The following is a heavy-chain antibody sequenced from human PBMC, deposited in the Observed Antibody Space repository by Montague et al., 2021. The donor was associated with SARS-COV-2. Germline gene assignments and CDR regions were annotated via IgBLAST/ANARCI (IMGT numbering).Heavy chain of an antibody. CDR3: ATQEDPSGWIPGPFDF. Sequence: SETLSLTCTVSGGSISSSSYYWAWIRQPPGKGLEWIGSIYYRGSTYYNPSLKSRVFISVDTSKNQLSLTLTSVTAADTAVYYWATQEDPSGWIPGPFDFWGQGTLLSVSS. V-gene: IGHV4-39*01. CDR2: IYYRGST. J-gene: IGHJ4*02. D-gene: IGHD6-19*01. CDR1: GGSISSSSYY.